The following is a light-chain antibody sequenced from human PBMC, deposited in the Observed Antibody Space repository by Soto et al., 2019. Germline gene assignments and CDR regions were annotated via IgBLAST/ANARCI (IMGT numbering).Light chain of an antibody. Sequence: DIQMTQSPSTLSASVGDRVAITFRASQSSSSWLAWFQQKPGNGPKVLIYDASIVENGVPSRFSGSGSGTEFTLTISSLQPDDFATYYCQQYNSYWTFGQGTKVDIK. CDR1: QSSSSW. J-gene: IGKJ1*01. CDR2: DAS. CDR3: QQYNSYWT. V-gene: IGKV1-5*01.